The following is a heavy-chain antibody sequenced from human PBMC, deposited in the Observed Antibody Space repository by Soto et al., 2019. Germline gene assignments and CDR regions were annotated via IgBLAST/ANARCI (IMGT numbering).Heavy chain of an antibody. D-gene: IGHD3-16*01. CDR3: AKKGEGGAYYYYGRDV. Sequence: GGSLRLSCASSGFTFSSSAMSWVRQAPGKGLEWVSAISGSGGSTYYADSVKGRFTISRDNSKNTLYLQMNSLRAEDTAVYYCAKKGEGGAYYYYGRDVWGQGTTGTVS. V-gene: IGHV3-23*01. CDR1: GFTFSSSA. CDR2: ISGSGGST. J-gene: IGHJ6*02.